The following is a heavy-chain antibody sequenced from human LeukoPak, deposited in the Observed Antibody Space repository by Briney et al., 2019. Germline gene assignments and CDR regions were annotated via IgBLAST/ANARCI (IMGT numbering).Heavy chain of an antibody. Sequence: SETLSLTCAVYGGSFSGYYWSWIRQPPWKGLEWIGEVNHSGSTNYNPSLKSRVTISVDTSKNQFSLKLSSVTAADTAVYYCARDPYHYDSSGYYDWFDPWGQGTLVTVSS. V-gene: IGHV4-34*01. J-gene: IGHJ5*02. CDR2: VNHSGST. CDR1: GGSFSGYY. CDR3: ARDPYHYDSSGYYDWFDP. D-gene: IGHD3-22*01.